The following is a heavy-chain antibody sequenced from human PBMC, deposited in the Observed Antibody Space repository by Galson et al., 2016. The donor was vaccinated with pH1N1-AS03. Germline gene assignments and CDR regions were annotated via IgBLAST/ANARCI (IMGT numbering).Heavy chain of an antibody. Sequence: SLRLSCAASGFTFTSYAMSWVRQAPGKGLEWVSDISGSGDFTYYADSVKGRFTISRDNSNHTLYLHMHSLRPDDTAVYYCAKDRYTVVPVDAFDIWGQGTAVTVAS. CDR2: ISGSGDFT. V-gene: IGHV3-23*01. CDR1: GFTFTSYA. J-gene: IGHJ3*02. D-gene: IGHD4-23*01. CDR3: AKDRYTVVPVDAFDI.